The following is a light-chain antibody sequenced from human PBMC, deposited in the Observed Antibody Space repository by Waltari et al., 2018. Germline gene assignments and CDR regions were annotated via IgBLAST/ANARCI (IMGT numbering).Light chain of an antibody. J-gene: IGLJ3*02. Sequence: SYVLTQPPSVSVAPGKTASLTCGGNNLRTKSLHWSQQRPGQAPVLVICYESDRPSGIPERFSGSNSGNTATLTISRVEAGDEADYYCQVWDSGSDHPGVFGGGTKLTVL. V-gene: IGLV3-21*01. CDR3: QVWDSGSDHPGV. CDR1: NLRTKS. CDR2: YES.